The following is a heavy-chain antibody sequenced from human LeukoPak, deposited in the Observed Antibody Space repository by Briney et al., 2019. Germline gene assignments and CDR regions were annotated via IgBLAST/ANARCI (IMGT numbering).Heavy chain of an antibody. Sequence: GASVKVSCKASGYTFTGYYMHWVRQAPGQGLEWMGWINPNSGGTNYAQKFQGRVTMTRDTSISTAYMELSRLRSDDTAVYYCARDKTRYCSGGSCYFDPWGQGTLVTVSS. D-gene: IGHD2-15*01. CDR1: GYTFTGYY. CDR2: INPNSGGT. V-gene: IGHV1-2*02. CDR3: ARDKTRYCSGGSCYFDP. J-gene: IGHJ5*02.